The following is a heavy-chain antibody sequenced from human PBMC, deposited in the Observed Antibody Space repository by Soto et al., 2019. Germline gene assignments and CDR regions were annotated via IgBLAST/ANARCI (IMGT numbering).Heavy chain of an antibody. CDR3: ARSVDVANFDY. D-gene: IGHD2-15*01. CDR1: GGSISSGGYS. CDR2: IYHSGST. Sequence: SETLYLTCAVSGGSISSGGYSWSWIRQPPGKGLEWIGYIYHSGSTYYNPSLKSRVTISVDRSKNQFSLKLSSVTAADTAVYYCARSVDVANFDYWRQGTLVTVTS. J-gene: IGHJ4*02. V-gene: IGHV4-30-2*01.